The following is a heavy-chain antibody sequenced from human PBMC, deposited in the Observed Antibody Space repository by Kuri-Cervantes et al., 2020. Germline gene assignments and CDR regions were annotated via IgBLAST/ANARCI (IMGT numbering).Heavy chain of an antibody. D-gene: IGHD3-10*01. V-gene: IGHV3-53*01. J-gene: IGHJ4*02. CDR3: ARNLGYFGSGSLSD. CDR2: IHSGGST. Sequence: GESLKISCAASGFTFSSYGMHWVRQAPGKGLEWVSVIHSGGSTYYADSVKGRFTISRDNSKNTLYFQMNSLRPEDTAVYYCARNLGYFGSGSLSDWGQGTLVTVSS. CDR1: GFTFSSYG.